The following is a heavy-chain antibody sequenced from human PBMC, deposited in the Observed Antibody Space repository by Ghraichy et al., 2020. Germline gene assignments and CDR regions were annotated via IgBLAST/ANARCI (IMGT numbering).Heavy chain of an antibody. J-gene: IGHJ4*02. CDR3: ARHSSSWFQLGEYFDY. CDR1: GGSISSYY. Sequence: SETLSLTCTVSGGSISSYYWSWIRQPPGKGLEWIGYIYTSGSTNYNPSLKSRVTISVDTSKNQFSLKLSSVTAADTAVYYCARHSSSWFQLGEYFDYWGQGILVTVSS. V-gene: IGHV4-4*09. CDR2: IYTSGST. D-gene: IGHD6-13*01.